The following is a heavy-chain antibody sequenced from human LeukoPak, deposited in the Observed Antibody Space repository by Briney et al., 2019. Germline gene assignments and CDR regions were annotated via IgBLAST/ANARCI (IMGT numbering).Heavy chain of an antibody. CDR2: ISSSSSHI. Sequence: PGGSLRLSCAASGFTFSSYSINWVRQAPGKGLEWVSSISSSSSHIFYADSVKSRFTVSRDNAKNSLSLQMNSLGVEDTAAYYCARDRVVGATSDAFDIWGQGTMVTVSS. D-gene: IGHD1-26*01. V-gene: IGHV3-21*01. CDR3: ARDRVVGATSDAFDI. J-gene: IGHJ3*02. CDR1: GFTFSSYS.